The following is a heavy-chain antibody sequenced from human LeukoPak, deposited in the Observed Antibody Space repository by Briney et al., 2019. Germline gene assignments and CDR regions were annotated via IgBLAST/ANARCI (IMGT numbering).Heavy chain of an antibody. Sequence: GASVKVSCKASGYTFTSYAMHWVRQAPGQRLEWMGWINVGNGNTKYSQKFQGRVTITRDTSASTAYMELSSLRSEDTAVYYCARARQGSWYDYWGQGTLVTVSS. CDR3: ARARQGSWYDY. J-gene: IGHJ4*02. CDR2: INVGNGNT. CDR1: GYTFTSYA. V-gene: IGHV1-3*01. D-gene: IGHD6-13*01.